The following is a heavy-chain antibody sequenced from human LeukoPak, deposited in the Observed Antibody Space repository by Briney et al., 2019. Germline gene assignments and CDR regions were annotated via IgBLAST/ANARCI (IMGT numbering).Heavy chain of an antibody. V-gene: IGHV3-30-3*01. J-gene: IGHJ5*02. CDR1: GFTFSSYA. CDR2: ISYDGSNK. Sequence: PGGSLRLSCAASGFTFSSYAMHWVRQAPGKGLEWVAVISYDGSNKYYADSVKSRFTISRDNSKNTLYLQMNSLRAEDTAVYYCARAPDYGDYVRWFDPWGQGTLVTVSS. CDR3: ARAPDYGDYVRWFDP. D-gene: IGHD4-17*01.